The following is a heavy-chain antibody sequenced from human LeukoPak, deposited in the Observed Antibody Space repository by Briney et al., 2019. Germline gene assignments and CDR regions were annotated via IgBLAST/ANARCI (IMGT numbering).Heavy chain of an antibody. D-gene: IGHD1-26*01. J-gene: IGHJ4*02. Sequence: GGSLRLSCAASGFTFSTYGMSWVRQAPGKGLEWLSALSGSGDRTYYADSVKGRFTISRDNSKNTLYLQMNSLSAEDTAVYSCAKDRVGALLYFDSWGQGTLVTVSS. CDR2: LSGSGDRT. CDR1: GFTFSTYG. CDR3: AKDRVGALLYFDS. V-gene: IGHV3-23*01.